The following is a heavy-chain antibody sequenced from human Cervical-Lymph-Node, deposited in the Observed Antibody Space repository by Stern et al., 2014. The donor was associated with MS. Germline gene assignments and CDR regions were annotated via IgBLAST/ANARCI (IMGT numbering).Heavy chain of an antibody. V-gene: IGHV7-4-1*02. Sequence: QVQLVQSGSEVKKPGASVKVSCKASGYTFTKFAINWVRQAPGQGLEWMGCVNTHTRHPTCAHGFTRRFVFSLDTSVSTAYLQISSLEAEYTALYYCARETFYDNIDQDFWGQGTLITVSS. CDR2: VNTHTRHP. CDR1: GYTFTKFA. CDR3: ARETFYDNIDQDF. D-gene: IGHD2/OR15-2a*01. J-gene: IGHJ4*02.